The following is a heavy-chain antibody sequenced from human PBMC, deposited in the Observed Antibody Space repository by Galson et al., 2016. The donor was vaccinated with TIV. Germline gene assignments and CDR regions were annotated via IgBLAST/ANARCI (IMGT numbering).Heavy chain of an antibody. D-gene: IGHD3-9*01. Sequence: SVKVSCKASGYTFTAYFMHWVREAPGQGLEWMGRVNPHSGATDYAQKFRGRVTLTRDTSINTAYMDVSWLTSDDTAGFYCARDGDYDILAGHYLAYFYGMALWGQGTTVTVSS. V-gene: IGHV1-2*06. J-gene: IGHJ6*02. CDR1: GYTFTAYF. CDR2: VNPHSGAT. CDR3: ARDGDYDILAGHYLAYFYGMAL.